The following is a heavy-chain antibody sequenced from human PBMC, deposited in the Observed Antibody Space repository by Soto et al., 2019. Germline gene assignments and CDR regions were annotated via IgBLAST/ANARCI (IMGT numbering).Heavy chain of an antibody. CDR3: AREYGGNLAYFQH. D-gene: IGHD2-15*01. J-gene: IGHJ1*01. Sequence: ASVKVSCKASGYTFTGYYMHWVRQAPGQGLEWMGWINPNSGGTNYAQKFQGWVTMTRDTSISTAYMELSRLRSDDTAVYYCAREYGGNLAYFQHWGQGTLVTVS. CDR1: GYTFTGYY. V-gene: IGHV1-2*04. CDR2: INPNSGGT.